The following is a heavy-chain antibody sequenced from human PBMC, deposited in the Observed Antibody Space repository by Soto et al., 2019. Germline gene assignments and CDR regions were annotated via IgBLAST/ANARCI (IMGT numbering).Heavy chain of an antibody. CDR2: IDHDGPT. Sequence: EVQLVESGGGLVQPGGSLRLSCAGSGFTFSNYWMHWVRQAPGKGLEWVSRIDHDGPTDYADSVRGRFTISRDNAANTLYLQMTSLSPEDTAVYYCVRDSHGDYWGQGTLVTVSS. V-gene: IGHV3-74*01. J-gene: IGHJ4*02. CDR3: VRDSHGDY. CDR1: GFTFSNYW.